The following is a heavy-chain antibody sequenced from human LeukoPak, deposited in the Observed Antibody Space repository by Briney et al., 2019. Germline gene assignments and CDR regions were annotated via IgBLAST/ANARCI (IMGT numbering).Heavy chain of an antibody. CDR3: ARARHYYDSSSFDY. V-gene: IGHV3-23*01. CDR2: ISGSGGST. CDR1: GFTFSSYA. J-gene: IGHJ4*02. D-gene: IGHD3-22*01. Sequence: PGGSLRLSCAASGFTFSSYAMSWVRQAPGKGLEWVSAISGSGGSTYYADSVKGRFTISRDNSKNTLYLQMNSLRAEDTAVYYCARARHYYDSSSFDYWGQGTLVTVSS.